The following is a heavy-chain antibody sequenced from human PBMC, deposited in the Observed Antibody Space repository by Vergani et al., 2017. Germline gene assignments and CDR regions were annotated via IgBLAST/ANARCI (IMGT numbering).Heavy chain of an antibody. CDR3: AKQYFVSGNYLFDY. Sequence: QLQQWGAGLLKPSETLSLTCAVYGGSFSGYYWSWIRQAPGKGLEWVSGISGSGVSAYYTDSVKGRFTISRDNSKNMLFLQMNNLRTEDTAIYYCAKQYFVSGNYLFDYWGQGTLVTVSS. V-gene: IGHV3-23*01. CDR1: GGSFSGYY. CDR2: ISGSGVSA. D-gene: IGHD3-10*01. J-gene: IGHJ4*02.